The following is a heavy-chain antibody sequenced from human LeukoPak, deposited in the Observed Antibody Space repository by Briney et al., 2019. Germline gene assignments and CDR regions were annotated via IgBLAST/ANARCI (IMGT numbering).Heavy chain of an antibody. CDR3: ARSVDDYVWGSCHRH. CDR1: GYTFTSYA. Sequence: ASVKVSCNASGYTFTSYAMNWVRQAPGQGLEWMGWISAYNGNTNYAQKLQGRVTMTTDTSTSTAYMELRSLRSDDTAVYYCARSVDDYVWGSCHRHWGQGTLVTVSS. D-gene: IGHD3-16*01. CDR2: ISAYNGNT. V-gene: IGHV1-18*01. J-gene: IGHJ4*02.